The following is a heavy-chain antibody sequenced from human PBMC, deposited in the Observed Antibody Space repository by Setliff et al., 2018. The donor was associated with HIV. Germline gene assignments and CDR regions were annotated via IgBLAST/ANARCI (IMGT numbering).Heavy chain of an antibody. CDR1: GYSFTSYW. Sequence: GESLKISCKGPGYSFTSYWIGWVRQTPEKGLEWIGIIYPADSDTRYSPSFQGQVAISADKSISTAYLQWISLKASDSAMYYCARVRMGGSDGFDIWGQGTMVTVSS. CDR2: IYPADSDT. CDR3: ARVRMGGSDGFDI. V-gene: IGHV5-51*01. J-gene: IGHJ3*02. D-gene: IGHD1-26*01.